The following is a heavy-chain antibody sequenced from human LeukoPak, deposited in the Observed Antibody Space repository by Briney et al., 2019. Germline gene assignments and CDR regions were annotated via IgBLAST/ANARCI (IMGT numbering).Heavy chain of an antibody. D-gene: IGHD3-10*01. Sequence: SETLSLTCAVYGGSFSGYSWSCIRQPPGKGLEWIGYIYHSGNTNYNPSLKSRVTISIDTSKNQFSLKLSSVTAADTAVYYCARRYGSGSYYKFDPWGQGTLVTVSS. CDR1: GGSFSGYS. CDR3: ARRYGSGSYYKFDP. CDR2: IYHSGNT. V-gene: IGHV4-34*01. J-gene: IGHJ5*02.